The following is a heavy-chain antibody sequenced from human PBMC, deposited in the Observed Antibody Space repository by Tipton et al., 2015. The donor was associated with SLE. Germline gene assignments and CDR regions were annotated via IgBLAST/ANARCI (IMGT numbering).Heavy chain of an antibody. D-gene: IGHD6-13*01. CDR1: GCSIRSYY. V-gene: IGHV4-4*07. CDR3: ARTMMLSYSSSWFDY. Sequence: TLSLTCTVSGCSIRSYYWRWIRQPAGKGLEWIGRIYTSGSTNYNPSLKSRVTMSVDTSKNQFSLKLSSVTAADTAVYYCARTMMLSYSSSWFDYWGQGTLVTVSS. CDR2: IYTSGST. J-gene: IGHJ4*02.